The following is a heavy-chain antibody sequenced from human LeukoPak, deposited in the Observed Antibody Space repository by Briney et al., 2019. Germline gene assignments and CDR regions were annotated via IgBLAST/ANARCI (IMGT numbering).Heavy chain of an antibody. CDR1: GFTFSSYG. CDR3: ARGGSSWYAGDLHYYYGMDV. J-gene: IGHJ6*02. V-gene: IGHV3-30*03. Sequence: GGSLRLSCAASGFTFSSYGMHWVRQAPGKGLEWVAVISYDGSNKYYADSVKGRFTISRDNSKNTLYLQMNSLRAEDTAVYYCARGGSSWYAGDLHYYYGMDVWGQGTTVTVSS. D-gene: IGHD6-13*01. CDR2: ISYDGSNK.